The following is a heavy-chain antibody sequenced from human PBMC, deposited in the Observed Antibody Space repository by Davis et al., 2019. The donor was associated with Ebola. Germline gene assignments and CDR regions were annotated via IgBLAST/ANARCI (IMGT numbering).Heavy chain of an antibody. V-gene: IGHV3-23*01. CDR2: ISSNGATT. CDR3: ATKQGDY. CDR1: EFTFSNYD. J-gene: IGHJ4*02. Sequence: GESLKISCAASEFTFSNYDMSWVRQAPGKGLDWVSRISSNGATTHYADSVRGRFTISRDNSRNPLYLQMNSRRAEDTAVYYCATKQGDYWGQGTLVTVSS.